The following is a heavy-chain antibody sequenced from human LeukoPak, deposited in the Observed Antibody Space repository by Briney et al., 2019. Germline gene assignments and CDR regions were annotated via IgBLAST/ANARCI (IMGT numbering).Heavy chain of an antibody. CDR1: GGSISSSSYY. J-gene: IGHJ4*02. V-gene: IGHV4-39*01. Sequence: SETLSLTCPVSGGSISSSSYYWGWIRQPPGKGLEWIGSIYYSGSTYYNPSLKSRVTISVDTSKNQFSLKLSSVTAADTAVYYCARGSPAMVRGAYYFDYWGQGTLVTVSS. CDR3: ARGSPAMVRGAYYFDY. D-gene: IGHD3-10*01. CDR2: IYYSGST.